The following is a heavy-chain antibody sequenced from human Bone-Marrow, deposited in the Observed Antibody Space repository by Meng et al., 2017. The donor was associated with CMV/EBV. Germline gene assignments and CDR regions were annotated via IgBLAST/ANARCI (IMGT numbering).Heavy chain of an antibody. CDR3: ARGPRWNYGFYYYYGMDV. Sequence: ASVKVSCKASGYSFSTYGISWVRQAPGQGLEWMGWISAYNGNTNYAQKFQGRVTMTTDTSTSTAYMELSSLRSEDTAVYYCARGPRWNYGFYYYYGMDVWGQGTTVTVSS. CDR1: GYSFSTYG. CDR2: ISAYNGNT. V-gene: IGHV1-18*01. J-gene: IGHJ6*02. D-gene: IGHD1-7*01.